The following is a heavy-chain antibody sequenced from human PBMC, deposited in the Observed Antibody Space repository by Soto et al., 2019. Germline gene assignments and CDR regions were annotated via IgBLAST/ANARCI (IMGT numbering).Heavy chain of an antibody. CDR2: IKQDGSEK. CDR3: ARELGSFDSSGYPLDYFDH. CDR1: GFTFDHYW. V-gene: IGHV3-7*01. D-gene: IGHD3-22*01. Sequence: EVQLVESGGGLVQPGGSLRLSCAASGFTFDHYWMSWVRQAPGKGLEWVANIKQDGSEKYYADSVKGRFSISRDNARNSLSLQLNSLRAEDTAVYYCARELGSFDSSGYPLDYFDHWGQGTLVTVSS. J-gene: IGHJ4*02.